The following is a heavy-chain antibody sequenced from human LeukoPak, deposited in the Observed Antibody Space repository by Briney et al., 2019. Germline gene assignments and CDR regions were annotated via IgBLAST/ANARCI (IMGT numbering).Heavy chain of an antibody. J-gene: IGHJ4*02. CDR1: GGAISSYN. CDR2: IYYSGST. V-gene: IGHV4-59*01. CDR3: ARDQYSYGHFDY. Sequence: PSETLSLTCTVSGGAISSYNWSWIRQPPGKDLEWIRYIYYSGSTNYNPSLKSRVTISVDTSKNQFSLKLSSVTAADTAVYYCARDQYSYGHFDYWGQGTLVTVSS. D-gene: IGHD5-18*01.